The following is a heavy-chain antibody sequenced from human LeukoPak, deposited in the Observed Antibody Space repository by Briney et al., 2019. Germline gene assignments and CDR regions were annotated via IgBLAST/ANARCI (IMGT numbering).Heavy chain of an antibody. D-gene: IGHD6-13*01. V-gene: IGHV4-59*01. CDR1: GGSISSYY. CDR3: ARSRIAAAGIHFDY. Sequence: SETLSLTCTVSGGSISSYYWSWIRQPPGKGLEWIGYIYYSGSTNYNPSLESRVTISVDTSKNQFSLKLSSVTAADTAVYYCARSRIAAAGIHFDYWGQGTLVTVSS. CDR2: IYYSGST. J-gene: IGHJ4*02.